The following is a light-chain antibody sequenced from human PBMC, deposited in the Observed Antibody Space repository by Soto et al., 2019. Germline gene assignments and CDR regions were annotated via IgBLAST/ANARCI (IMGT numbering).Light chain of an antibody. J-gene: IGLJ2*01. CDR2: DTS. Sequence: QAVVTQEPSLTVSPGGTVTLTCGSSTGAVTSGHYPYWFQHRPGQAPRTLISDTSNRHSWTPARFSVPLLGGKAALTLSGAQPEDEADYYCLLSFSGVEVFGGGTKRTVL. CDR1: TGAVTSGHY. V-gene: IGLV7-46*01. CDR3: LLSFSGVEV.